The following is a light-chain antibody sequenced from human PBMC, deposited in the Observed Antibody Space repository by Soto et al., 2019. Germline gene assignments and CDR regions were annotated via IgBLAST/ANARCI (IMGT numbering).Light chain of an antibody. CDR2: EAS. CDR1: QSGSRW. CDR3: QQFNSKVWT. Sequence: DIQMTQSPSTLSASVGDTVTITCRASQSGSRWLNWYQQKPGKAPRLLIYEASNLESGVPMRFSGSGSGTEFVLTITSLQPADSATYYCQQFNSKVWTFGQGTRVEI. V-gene: IGKV1-5*01. J-gene: IGKJ1*01.